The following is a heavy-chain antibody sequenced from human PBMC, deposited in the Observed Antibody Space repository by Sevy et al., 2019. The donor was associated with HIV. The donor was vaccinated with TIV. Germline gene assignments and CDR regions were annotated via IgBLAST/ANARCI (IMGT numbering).Heavy chain of an antibody. Sequence: SQTLSLTCTVSGGSISSYYWSWIRQPAGKGLEWIGRIYTSVSTNYNPSLKSRVTMSVDTSKNQFSLKLSSVTAADTAVYYCARDVRSSSWYAYYYYYMDVWGKGTTVTVSS. CDR1: GGSISSYY. CDR3: ARDVRSSSWYAYYYYYMDV. J-gene: IGHJ6*03. D-gene: IGHD6-13*01. V-gene: IGHV4-4*07. CDR2: IYTSVST.